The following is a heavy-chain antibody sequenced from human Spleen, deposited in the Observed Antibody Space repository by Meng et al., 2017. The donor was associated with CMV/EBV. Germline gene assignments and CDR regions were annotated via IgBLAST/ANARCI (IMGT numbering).Heavy chain of an antibody. CDR3: AKDADPTICSSTSFYNWYYYGMDV. Sequence: GESLKISCAASGFTFDDYAMHWVRQAPGKGLEWVSLISWDGGSTYYADSVKGRFTISRDNSKNSLYLQMNSLGAEDTALYYCAKDADPTICSSTSFYNWYYYGMDVWGQGTTVTVSS. J-gene: IGHJ6*02. CDR2: ISWDGGST. CDR1: GFTFDDYA. V-gene: IGHV3-43D*03. D-gene: IGHD2-2*02.